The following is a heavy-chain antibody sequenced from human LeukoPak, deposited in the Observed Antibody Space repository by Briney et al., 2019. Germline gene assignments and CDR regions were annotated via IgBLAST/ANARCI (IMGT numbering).Heavy chain of an antibody. Sequence: GGSMRLSCAVSGFTFASYAMTWVRQAPGKGLEWVSAITASGEDSYYADSVKGRFAISRDNSKNTFYLQMISLRAEDTAIYYCAKDRRQMSVATTFDSWGQGTLVTVSS. V-gene: IGHV3-23*01. D-gene: IGHD5-12*01. CDR2: ITASGEDS. CDR3: AKDRRQMSVATTFDS. J-gene: IGHJ4*02. CDR1: GFTFASYA.